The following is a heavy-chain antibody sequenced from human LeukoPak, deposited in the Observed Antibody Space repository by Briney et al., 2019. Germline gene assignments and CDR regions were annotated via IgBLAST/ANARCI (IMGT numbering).Heavy chain of an antibody. Sequence: GGSLRLSCAASGFTFSSYSMNWVRQAPGKGLEWVSSISSSSSYMYYADSVKGRFTISRDNAENSLYLQMNSLRAEDTAVYYCARDPGSTNPYGDYEGYYFDYWGQGTLVTVSS. CDR1: GFTFSSYS. CDR2: ISSSSSYM. V-gene: IGHV3-21*01. D-gene: IGHD4-17*01. CDR3: ARDPGSTNPYGDYEGYYFDY. J-gene: IGHJ4*02.